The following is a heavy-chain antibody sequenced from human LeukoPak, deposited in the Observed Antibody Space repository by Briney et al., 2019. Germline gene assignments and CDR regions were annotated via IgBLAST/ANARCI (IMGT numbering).Heavy chain of an antibody. CDR1: GFTFSSYS. V-gene: IGHV3-30*02. D-gene: IGHD2-15*01. J-gene: IGHJ4*02. CDR2: IRYDGSNT. Sequence: GGSLRLSCAASGFTFSSYSMNWVRQAPGKGLEWVAFIRYDGSNTYYADSVKGRFTISRDNSKNTLYLQMNSLRAEDTALYYCAKDRRGYCNGGSCFNLDYWGQGTLVTVSS. CDR3: AKDRRGYCNGGSCFNLDY.